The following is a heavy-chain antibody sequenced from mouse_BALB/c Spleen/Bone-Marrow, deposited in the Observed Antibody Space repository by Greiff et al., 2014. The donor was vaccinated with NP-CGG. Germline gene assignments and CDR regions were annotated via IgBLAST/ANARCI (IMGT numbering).Heavy chain of an antibody. V-gene: IGHV1-9*01. Sequence: QVQLKESGAELMKPGASVKISCKATGYTFSSYWIEWVKQRPGHGLEWIGEILPGSGSTNYNEKFKGKATFNADTSSNTTYMQRGRLTAGASAVYYGGGGGGRGGYWYFDVWGAGTTVTVSS. CDR2: ILPGSGST. CDR1: GYTFSSYW. J-gene: IGHJ1*01. CDR3: GGGGGRGGYWYFDV. D-gene: IGHD3-3*01.